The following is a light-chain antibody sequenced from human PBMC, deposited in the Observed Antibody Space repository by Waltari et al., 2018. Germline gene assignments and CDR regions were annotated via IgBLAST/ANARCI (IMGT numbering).Light chain of an antibody. Sequence: QSALTQPASVSGSPGQSITISCTGTNRDVGAFNFVSCFQQHPGKAPTLLIYDVTKRPSGVSNRFSGSKSGNTASLTISGLQTEDEAEYYCSSYTRTNTLVFGGGSRLTVL. V-gene: IGLV2-14*03. CDR3: SSYTRTNTLV. CDR2: DVT. J-gene: IGLJ2*01. CDR1: NRDVGAFNF.